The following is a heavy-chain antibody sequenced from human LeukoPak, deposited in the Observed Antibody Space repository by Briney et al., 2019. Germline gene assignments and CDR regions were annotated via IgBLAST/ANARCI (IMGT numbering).Heavy chain of an antibody. D-gene: IGHD6-13*01. Sequence: ASVTVSCKASGYIFTSYDINWVRQATGQGLEWMGWMNPNSGNTGYAQKFQGRVTMTRNTSIRTAYMELSSLRSEDTAVYYFARGIPGFSSWVHWGQGTLVTVSS. J-gene: IGHJ4*02. CDR3: ARGIPGFSSWVH. CDR1: GYIFTSYD. CDR2: MNPNSGNT. V-gene: IGHV1-8*01.